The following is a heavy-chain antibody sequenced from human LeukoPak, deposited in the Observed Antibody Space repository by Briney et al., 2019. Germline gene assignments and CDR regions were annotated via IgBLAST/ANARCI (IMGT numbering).Heavy chain of an antibody. Sequence: SETLSLACTVSGGSISSYYWSWIRQPAGKGLEWIGRIYTSGSTNYNPSLKSRVTMSVDTSKNQFSLKLSSVTAADTAVYYCARFKRGYCSGGSCYWFDPWGQGTLVTVSS. CDR2: IYTSGST. CDR3: ARFKRGYCSGGSCYWFDP. J-gene: IGHJ5*02. D-gene: IGHD2-15*01. V-gene: IGHV4-4*07. CDR1: GGSISSYY.